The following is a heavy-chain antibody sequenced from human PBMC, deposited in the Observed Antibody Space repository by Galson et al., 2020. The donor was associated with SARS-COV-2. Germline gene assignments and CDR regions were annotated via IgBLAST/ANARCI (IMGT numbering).Heavy chain of an antibody. CDR3: ASCYDSSGYYEGIFDY. V-gene: IGHV4-31*03. J-gene: IGHJ4*02. CDR2: IYYSGST. CDR1: GGSISSGGYY. Sequence: SETLSLTCTVSGGSISSGGYYWSWIRQHPGKGLEWIGYIYYSGSTYYNPSLKSRVTISVDTSKNQFSLKLSSVTAADTAVYYCASCYDSSGYYEGIFDYWGQGTLVTVSS. D-gene: IGHD3-22*01.